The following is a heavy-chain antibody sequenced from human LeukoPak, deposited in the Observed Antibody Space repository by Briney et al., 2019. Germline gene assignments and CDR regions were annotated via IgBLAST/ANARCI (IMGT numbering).Heavy chain of an antibody. CDR3: ARDHMGTGLYPY. J-gene: IGHJ4*02. CDR1: GGSVSSFY. Sequence: PSETLSLTCTVSGGSVSSFYWSWIRQPAGKGLEWIGRISASGSNSYNPSLKSRVTMSVDTSKNQFSLKLSSVTAADTAVYYCARDHMGTGLYPYWGQGTLVTVSS. V-gene: IGHV4-4*07. D-gene: IGHD1-1*01. CDR2: ISASGSN.